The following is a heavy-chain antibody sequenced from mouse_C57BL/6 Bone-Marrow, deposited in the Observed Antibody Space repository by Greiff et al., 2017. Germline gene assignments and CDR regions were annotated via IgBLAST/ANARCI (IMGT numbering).Heavy chain of an antibody. V-gene: IGHV5-6*01. CDR1: GFTFSSYG. J-gene: IGHJ1*03. CDR2: ISSGGSYT. Sequence: EVMLVESGGDLVKPGGSLKLSCAASGFTFSSYGMSWVRQTPDKRLEWVATISSGGSYTYYPDSVKGRFTISRDNAKNTLYLQMSSLKSEDTAMYYCARLITTVEGYFDVWGTGTTVTVSS. D-gene: IGHD1-1*01. CDR3: ARLITTVEGYFDV.